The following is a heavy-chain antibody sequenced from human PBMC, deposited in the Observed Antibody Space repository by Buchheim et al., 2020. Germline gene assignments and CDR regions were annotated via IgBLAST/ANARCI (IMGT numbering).Heavy chain of an antibody. J-gene: IGHJ6*02. Sequence: QVQLVESGGGVVQPGRSLRLSCAASILTFSRYGMHLVRQAPGKGLEWVAIIWYDGSHKYYADSVKGRFTISRDNSKNTLYLQMSSLRAEDTAVYYCARGGDGITGTPWGYYYYGMDVWGQGTT. CDR3: ARGGDGITGTPWGYYYYGMDV. CDR1: ILTFSRYG. V-gene: IGHV3-33*01. D-gene: IGHD1-20*01. CDR2: IWYDGSHK.